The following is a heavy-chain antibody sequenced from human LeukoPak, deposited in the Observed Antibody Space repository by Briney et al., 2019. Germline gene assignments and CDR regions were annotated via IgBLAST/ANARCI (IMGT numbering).Heavy chain of an antibody. Sequence: SQTLSLTCTVSGGSISSGSYYWSWIRQPAGKGLEWIGRIYTSGSTNYNPSLKSRVTISVDTSKNQFSLKLTSVTAADTAVYYCARQGSRLNYYDSSGDYWGQGTLVTVSS. CDR1: GGSISSGSYY. V-gene: IGHV4-61*02. J-gene: IGHJ4*02. CDR2: IYTSGST. D-gene: IGHD3-22*01. CDR3: ARQGSRLNYYDSSGDY.